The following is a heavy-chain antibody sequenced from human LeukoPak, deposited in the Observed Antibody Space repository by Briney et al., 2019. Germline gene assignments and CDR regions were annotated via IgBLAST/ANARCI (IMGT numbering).Heavy chain of an antibody. J-gene: IGHJ4*02. CDR2: IYYSGST. D-gene: IGHD3-10*01. CDR3: AIEVVRGVINHFDY. Sequence: PSETLSLTCTVSGGSISSGDYYWSWIRQPPGKGLEWIGYIYYSGSTYYNPSLKSRVTISVDTSKNQFSLKLNSVTAADTAVYYCAIEVVRGVINHFDYWGQGTLVTVSS. CDR1: GGSISSGDYY. V-gene: IGHV4-30-4*01.